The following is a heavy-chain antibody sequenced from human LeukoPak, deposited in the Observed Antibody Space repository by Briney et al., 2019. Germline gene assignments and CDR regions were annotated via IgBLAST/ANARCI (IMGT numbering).Heavy chain of an antibody. D-gene: IGHD5-24*01. CDR3: AKEIENDFDF. J-gene: IGHJ4*02. Sequence: GGSGRLSCAASGFTFSSYGMHWVRQAPGKGLEWVAVISYGGSDKYYADSVKGRFTISRDNSKNTLYLQMNSLRAEDTAVYYCAKEIENDFDFWGQGTLVTVSS. CDR2: ISYGGSDK. V-gene: IGHV3-30*18. CDR1: GFTFSSYG.